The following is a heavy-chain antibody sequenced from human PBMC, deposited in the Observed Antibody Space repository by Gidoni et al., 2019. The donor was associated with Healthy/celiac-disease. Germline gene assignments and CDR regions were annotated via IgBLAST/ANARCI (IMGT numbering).Heavy chain of an antibody. Sequence: QVQPQHCGAGLLKPSETPSLTCAVYGGPFSGYYWSWICQPPGKGLAWIGETNHSGRTNYNPSLNIRVTISVDTSKNQFSLKLSSVTAADTAVYYCARGRDGYKTAKNFDYWGQGTLVTVSS. CDR3: ARGRDGYKTAKNFDY. V-gene: IGHV4-34*01. J-gene: IGHJ4*02. CDR1: GGPFSGYY. D-gene: IGHD5-12*01. CDR2: TNHSGRT.